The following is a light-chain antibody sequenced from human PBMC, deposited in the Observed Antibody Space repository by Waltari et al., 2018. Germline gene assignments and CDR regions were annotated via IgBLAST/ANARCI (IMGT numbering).Light chain of an antibody. Sequence: DIQMTQSPSSLSASVGDKVTITCRASQGISSWLAWYQQKPGKAPKLLIYAASSLQSRLPSRFSVSGSGTDYTLTISSLQPEDFATYFCQQGYNTPFTFGPGTKLDIK. J-gene: IGKJ3*01. CDR1: QGISSW. CDR2: AAS. CDR3: QQGYNTPFT. V-gene: IGKV1-12*01.